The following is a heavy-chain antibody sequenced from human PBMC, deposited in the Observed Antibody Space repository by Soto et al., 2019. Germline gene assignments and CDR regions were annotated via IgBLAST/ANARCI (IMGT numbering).Heavy chain of an antibody. Sequence: SETQRLTCSVSGGSSNSRGHAWGWVRQSPAKVLEWXGYXXHXGXXXYXXSLQSRVTISVDRSKAQFYLKLTSVTAADTAVYFCARARYCDWCLNLWGLGTPVTVSS. CDR3: ARARYCDWCLNL. V-gene: IGHV4-30-2*06. J-gene: IGHJ5*02. D-gene: IGHD3-9*01. CDR2: XXHXGXX. CDR1: GGSSNSRGHA.